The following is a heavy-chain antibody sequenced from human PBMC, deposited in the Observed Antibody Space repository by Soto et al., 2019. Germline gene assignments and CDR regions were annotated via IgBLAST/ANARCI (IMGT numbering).Heavy chain of an antibody. V-gene: IGHV1-69*11. D-gene: IGHD5-12*01. J-gene: IGHJ4*02. Sequence: QVPVEQSGAEVKKPGSSVKVSCKASGDTFSSYGFTWVRQAPGQGLEWMGGIIPILRTANYAQKFQGRVTITADESTSTAYMELSSLRSEDTAVYYCARALVATNAFDYWGQGILVTVSS. CDR3: ARALVATNAFDY. CDR2: IIPILRTA. CDR1: GDTFSSYG.